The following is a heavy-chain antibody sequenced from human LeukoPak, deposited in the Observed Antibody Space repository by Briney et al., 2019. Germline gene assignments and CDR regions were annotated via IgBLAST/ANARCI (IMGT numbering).Heavy chain of an antibody. V-gene: IGHV3-48*04. J-gene: IGHJ4*02. D-gene: IGHD3-10*01. CDR2: ISSSSSTI. Sequence: GGSLRLSCAASGFTFSSYSMNWIRQAPGKGLEWVSYISSSSSTIYYADSVKGRFTISRDNAKNSLYLQMNSLRAEDTAVYYCARDLYTMVRGVFRYWGQGTLVTVSS. CDR3: ARDLYTMVRGVFRY. CDR1: GFTFSSYS.